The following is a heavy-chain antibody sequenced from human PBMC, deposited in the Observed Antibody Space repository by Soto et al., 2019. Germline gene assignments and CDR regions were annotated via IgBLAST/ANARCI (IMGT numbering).Heavy chain of an antibody. Sequence: GGSLRLSCAASGFTFSSYAMSWVRQAPGKGLEWVSAISGSGGSTYYADSVKGRLTISRDNSKNTLYLQMNSLRAEDTAVYYCARTVAAAGTSYFDYWGQGTLVTVSS. D-gene: IGHD6-13*01. CDR1: GFTFSSYA. CDR3: ARTVAAAGTSYFDY. V-gene: IGHV3-23*01. J-gene: IGHJ4*02. CDR2: ISGSGGST.